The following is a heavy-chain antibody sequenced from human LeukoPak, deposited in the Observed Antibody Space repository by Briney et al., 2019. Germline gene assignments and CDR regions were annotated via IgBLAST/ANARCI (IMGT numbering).Heavy chain of an antibody. J-gene: IGHJ4*02. V-gene: IGHV3-21*04. CDR3: ARRAGAYSHPYDY. CDR2: ISSSSSYI. D-gene: IGHD4/OR15-4a*01. CDR1: GFTFSAYS. Sequence: PGGSLRLSCAASGFTFSAYSMNWVRQAPGKGLEWVSSISSSSSYIYYADSVKGRFTISRDNSKNTLYLQMNSLRAEDTAVYYCARRAGAYSHPYDYWGQGTLVTVSS.